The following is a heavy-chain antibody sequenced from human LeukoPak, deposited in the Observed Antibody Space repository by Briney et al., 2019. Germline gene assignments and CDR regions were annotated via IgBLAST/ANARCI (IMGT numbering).Heavy chain of an antibody. Sequence: GGSLRLSCAASGFTFSSYGMHWVRQAPGKGLEWVAVIWYDGSNKYYADSVKGRFTISRENSKNTLYLQMNSLRAEDTAVYYCARGAPGHENSSSWSHPTTGYYYYMDVWGKGTTVTVSS. J-gene: IGHJ6*03. D-gene: IGHD6-13*01. V-gene: IGHV3-33*01. CDR2: IWYDGSNK. CDR1: GFTFSSYG. CDR3: ARGAPGHENSSSWSHPTTGYYYYMDV.